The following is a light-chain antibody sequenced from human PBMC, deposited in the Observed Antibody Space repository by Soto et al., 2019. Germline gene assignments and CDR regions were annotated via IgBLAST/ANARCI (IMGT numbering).Light chain of an antibody. CDR2: AAA. J-gene: IGKJ1*01. V-gene: IGKV1-17*01. CDR3: LQHDTHPWT. CDR1: QGIGKH. Sequence: DVPMTQSPSSLSASVGDRVTITCRARQGIGKHLGWYQKKPGKVPKRLVYAAATLHTGVQSRFSGSGSGTEFTLTISSLQPEDFATYYCLQHDTHPWTFGQGTKVEIK.